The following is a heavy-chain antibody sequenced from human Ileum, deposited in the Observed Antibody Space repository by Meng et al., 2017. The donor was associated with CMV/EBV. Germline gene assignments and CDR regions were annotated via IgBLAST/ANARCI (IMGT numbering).Heavy chain of an antibody. V-gene: IGHV4-61*01. J-gene: IGHJ6*02. CDR3: ARGEKRSQYYYGLDV. CDR1: GGSVSSGSYF. Sequence: GSLRLSCTVSGGSVSSGSYFWSWIRQPPGRGLEWIGYVEYTGSTNYNPSLKSRVIISVDTSKSQFSLNLRSVSAADTAVYYCARGEKRSQYYYGLDVWGQGPTVTVSS. D-gene: IGHD1-26*01. CDR2: VEYTGST.